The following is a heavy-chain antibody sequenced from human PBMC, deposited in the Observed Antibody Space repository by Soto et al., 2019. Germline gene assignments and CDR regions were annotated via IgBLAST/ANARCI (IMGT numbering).Heavy chain of an antibody. CDR2: INHSGTT. V-gene: IGHV4-34*02. J-gene: IGHJ4*02. Sequence: QVQLQQWGAGLLKPSETLSLTCAVYGGSFRGYFWSWIRQPPGKGLEWIGEINHSGTTNYNPSLKRRVTISVDTSKNQFSLNVNSLTAADTAIYYCARGPLWFGESWGQGTLVTVSS. D-gene: IGHD3-10*01. CDR1: GGSFRGYF. CDR3: ARGPLWFGES.